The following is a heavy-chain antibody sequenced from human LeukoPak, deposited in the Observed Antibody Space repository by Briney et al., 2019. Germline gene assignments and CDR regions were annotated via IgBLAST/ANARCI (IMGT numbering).Heavy chain of an antibody. J-gene: IGHJ4*02. CDR3: AKDIAAAGGPCAY. CDR2: IRSDGSDK. CDR1: GFTFSGYD. Sequence: GGSLRLSCAASGFTFSGYDMHWVRQAPGKGLEWVALIRSDGSDKYYADSVKGRFTISRDNSKNTVFLQMNSLRAEDTAVYYCAKDIAAAGGPCAYWGRGTLVILSS. V-gene: IGHV3-30*02. D-gene: IGHD6-13*01.